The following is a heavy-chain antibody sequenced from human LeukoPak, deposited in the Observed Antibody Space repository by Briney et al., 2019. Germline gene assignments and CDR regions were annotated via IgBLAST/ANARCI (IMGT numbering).Heavy chain of an antibody. CDR1: GYTFDRYA. CDR2: INPSGGST. V-gene: IGHV1-46*02. CDR3: ARVSLEDGIPEYYYYGMDV. J-gene: IGHJ6*02. D-gene: IGHD3-16*01. Sequence: ASVKVSCKASGYTFDRYALNWVRQAPGQGLEWMGIINPSGGSTSYAQKFQGRVTMTRDTSTSTVYMELSSLRSEDTAVYYCARVSLEDGIPEYYYYGMDVWGQGTTVTVSS.